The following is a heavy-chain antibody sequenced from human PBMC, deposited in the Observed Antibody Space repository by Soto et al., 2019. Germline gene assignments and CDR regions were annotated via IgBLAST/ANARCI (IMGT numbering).Heavy chain of an antibody. V-gene: IGHV3-23*01. CDR1: GFTFSSYA. CDR3: AKDFFWGTSYNAFDI. J-gene: IGHJ3*02. D-gene: IGHD2-2*01. Sequence: GGSLRLSCAASGFTFSSYAMSWVRQAPGKGLEWVSAISGSGGSTYYAGSVKGRFTISRDNSKNTLYLQMNSLRAEDTAVYYCAKDFFWGTSYNAFDIWGQGTMVTVSS. CDR2: ISGSGGST.